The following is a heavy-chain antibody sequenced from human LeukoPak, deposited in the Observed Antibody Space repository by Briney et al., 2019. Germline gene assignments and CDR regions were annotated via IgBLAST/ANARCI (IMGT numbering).Heavy chain of an antibody. Sequence: ASVKVSCKASGGTFSSYAISWVRQATGQGLEWMGWMNPNSGNTGYAQKFQGRVTITRNTSISTAYMELSSLRSEDTAVYYCAIPFAGYSSGWYNYWGQGTLVTVSS. J-gene: IGHJ4*02. CDR2: MNPNSGNT. V-gene: IGHV1-8*03. CDR3: AIPFAGYSSGWYNY. CDR1: GGTFSSYA. D-gene: IGHD6-19*01.